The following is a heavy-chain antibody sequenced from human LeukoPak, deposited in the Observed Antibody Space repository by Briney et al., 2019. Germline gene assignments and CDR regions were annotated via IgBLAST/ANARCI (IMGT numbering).Heavy chain of an antibody. J-gene: IGHJ4*02. CDR3: ARGVAGMGGFDY. Sequence: PSETLSLTCTVSDGSISSYYWSWIRQPPGKGLEWIGHIYDSGSTNYNPSLKSRVTISVDTSKNQFSLKLSSVTAADTAVYYCARGVAGMGGFDYWGQGTLVTVSS. D-gene: IGHD6-19*01. V-gene: IGHV4-59*01. CDR2: IYDSGST. CDR1: DGSISSYY.